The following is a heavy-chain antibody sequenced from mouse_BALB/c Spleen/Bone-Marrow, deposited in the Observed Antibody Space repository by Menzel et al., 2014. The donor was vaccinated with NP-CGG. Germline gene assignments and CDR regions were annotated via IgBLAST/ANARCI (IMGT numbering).Heavy chain of an antibody. Sequence: EVKLVESGGGLVQPGSSLRLSCATSGFTFTDYYMNWVRQPPGKALEWLGFIRNKANGYTTEFSASVKGRFTISRDNSQSILYLQMNHLRAEDSATYYCARYDGYSDNAMDYWGQGTSVTVSS. CDR1: GFTFTDYY. CDR2: IRNKANGYTT. V-gene: IGHV7-3*02. CDR3: ARYDGYSDNAMDY. D-gene: IGHD2-3*01. J-gene: IGHJ4*01.